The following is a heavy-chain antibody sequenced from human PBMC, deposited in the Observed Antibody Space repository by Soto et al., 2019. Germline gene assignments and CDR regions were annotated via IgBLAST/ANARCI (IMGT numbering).Heavy chain of an antibody. Sequence: ASVKVSCKASGYTFTGYYMYWVRQAPGQGLEWMGWINPNSGGTNYAQKFQGWVTMTRDTSISTAYMELSRLRSDDTAVYYCARGYDILTGYKVEYYYYYMDVWGKGTTVTVSS. CDR1: GYTFTGYY. CDR3: ARGYDILTGYKVEYYYYYMDV. V-gene: IGHV1-2*04. J-gene: IGHJ6*03. CDR2: INPNSGGT. D-gene: IGHD3-9*01.